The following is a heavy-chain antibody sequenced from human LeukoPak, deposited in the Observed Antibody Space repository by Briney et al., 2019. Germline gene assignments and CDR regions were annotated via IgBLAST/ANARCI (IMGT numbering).Heavy chain of an antibody. J-gene: IGHJ4*02. Sequence: ASVKVSCKASGYTFTSYDINWVRQATGQGLEWMGWMNPNNGNTNYAQKLQGRVTMTTDTSTSTAYMELRGLRSDDTAVYYCARVGAILTGPFDYWGQGTLVTVSS. D-gene: IGHD3-9*01. V-gene: IGHV1-18*01. CDR3: ARVGAILTGPFDY. CDR1: GYTFTSYD. CDR2: MNPNNGNT.